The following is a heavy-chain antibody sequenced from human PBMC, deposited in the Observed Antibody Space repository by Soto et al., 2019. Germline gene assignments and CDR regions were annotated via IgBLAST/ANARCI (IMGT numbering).Heavy chain of an antibody. D-gene: IGHD3-10*01. CDR1: GYTFTNYG. J-gene: IGHJ5*02. CDR3: ARGVGSGSYYNQYNWFDP. CDR2: INVYNGNT. Sequence: ASVKVSCKASGYTFTNYGISWVRQAPGQGLERMGWINVYNGNTKYAQKVQGRVTMTTDTSTSTAHMELRSLRSDDTAVYYCARGVGSGSYYNQYNWFDPWGQGTLVTVS. V-gene: IGHV1-18*01.